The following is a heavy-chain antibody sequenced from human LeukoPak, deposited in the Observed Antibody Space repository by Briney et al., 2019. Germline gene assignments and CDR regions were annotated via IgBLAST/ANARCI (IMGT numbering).Heavy chain of an antibody. CDR1: GYTFTDYY. J-gene: IGHJ4*02. V-gene: IGHV1-2*02. Sequence: GASVRVSFKASGYTFTDYYMHWVRQAPGQGLEWMGWLNPNSGDTNYAQKFQGRVSMTRDSSISTAYMELSRLRSDNTAVYYCARHRDYDSSTYYYPLFDYWGQGTLVAVSS. CDR3: ARHRDYDSSTYYYPLFDY. D-gene: IGHD3-22*01. CDR2: LNPNSGDT.